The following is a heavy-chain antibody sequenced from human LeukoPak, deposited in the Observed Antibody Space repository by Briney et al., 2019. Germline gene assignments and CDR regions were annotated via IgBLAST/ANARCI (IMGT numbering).Heavy chain of an antibody. CDR2: IYYSGST. CDR3: ARTDLGEQQPPYFDY. CDR1: GGSISSYY. V-gene: IGHV4-59*01. D-gene: IGHD6-13*01. Sequence: SETLSLTCTVSGGSISSYYWSWIRQPPGKGLEWIGDIYYSGSTNYNPSLKSRVTISVDTSKNQFSLKLSSVTAADTAVYYCARTDLGEQQPPYFDYWGQGTLVTVSS. J-gene: IGHJ4*02.